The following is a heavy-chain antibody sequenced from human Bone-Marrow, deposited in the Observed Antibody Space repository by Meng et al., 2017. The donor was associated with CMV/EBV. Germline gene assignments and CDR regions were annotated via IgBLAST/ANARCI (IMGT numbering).Heavy chain of an antibody. CDR3: ARVVVVPAATNYYYYGMDV. Sequence: GGSLRLSCAASGFTFSSYSMNWVRQAPGKGLEWVSSISSSSSYIYYADSVKGRFTISRDNAKNSLYLQMNSLSAEDTAVYYWARVVVVPAATNYYYYGMDVWGQGTTVTVSS. V-gene: IGHV3-21*01. CDR2: ISSSSSYI. D-gene: IGHD2-2*01. J-gene: IGHJ6*02. CDR1: GFTFSSYS.